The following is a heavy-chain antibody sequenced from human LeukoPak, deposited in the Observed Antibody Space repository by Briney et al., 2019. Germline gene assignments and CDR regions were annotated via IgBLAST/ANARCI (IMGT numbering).Heavy chain of an antibody. CDR3: ARDHPPSGDSLDY. D-gene: IGHD5-12*01. V-gene: IGHV4-59*12. J-gene: IGHJ4*02. CDR2: IHYTGST. Sequence: SETLSLTCTVSGDSLTHYFWSWIRQSPGTGLEWIGYIHYTGSTNYNPSLMSRVSISLETSKNQFSLKLSSVTAADTAVYYCARDHPPSGDSLDYWGQGTLVTVSS. CDR1: GDSLTHYF.